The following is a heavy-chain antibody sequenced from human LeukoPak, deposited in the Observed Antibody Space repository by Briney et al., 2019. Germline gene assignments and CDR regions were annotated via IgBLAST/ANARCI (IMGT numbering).Heavy chain of an antibody. J-gene: IGHJ4*02. D-gene: IGHD1-26*01. CDR3: ARVQYSGSYHYFDY. CDR1: GFTFSSYE. CDR2: SSSSGSTI. Sequence: LRLSCAASGFTFSSYEMNWVRQAPGKGLERVSYSSSSGSTIYCADSVKRRFTISRDNVKNSLQLQMNSLRAEDTPVYYCARVQYSGSYHYFDYWGQGTLVTVSS. V-gene: IGHV3-48*03.